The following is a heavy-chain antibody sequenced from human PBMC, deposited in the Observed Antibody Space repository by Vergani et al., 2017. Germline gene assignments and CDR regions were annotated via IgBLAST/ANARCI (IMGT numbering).Heavy chain of an antibody. Sequence: QVQLVESGGGVVQRGRSLRLSCAASGFTFNQYGMHWVRQAPGKGPEWVAVTWYDGNNKQYADSVKGRFTISRDNSKSTMYLQMNSLRDEDTGVYYCARDLRLLYNRFDPWGQGTLVTVSS. J-gene: IGHJ5*02. CDR3: ARDLRLLYNRFDP. V-gene: IGHV3-33*01. D-gene: IGHD1-14*01. CDR1: GFTFNQYG. CDR2: TWYDGNNK.